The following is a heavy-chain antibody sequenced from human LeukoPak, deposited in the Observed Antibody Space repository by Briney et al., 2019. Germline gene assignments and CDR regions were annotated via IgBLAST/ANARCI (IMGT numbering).Heavy chain of an antibody. Sequence: TGGSLRLSCAASGFTFSSYAMSWVRQAPGKGLEWVSAISGSGGSTYYADSVKGRFTISRDNSKNTLYLQMNSLRAEDTAVYYCAKVRPRGRVPAHNYFDYWGQGTLVTVSS. J-gene: IGHJ4*02. D-gene: IGHD2-2*01. CDR2: ISGSGGST. CDR1: GFTFSSYA. V-gene: IGHV3-23*01. CDR3: AKVRPRGRVPAHNYFDY.